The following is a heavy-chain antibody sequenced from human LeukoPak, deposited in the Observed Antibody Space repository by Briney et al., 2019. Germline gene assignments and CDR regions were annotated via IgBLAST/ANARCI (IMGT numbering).Heavy chain of an antibody. Sequence: SLRLSCAASGFTFDDYAMHWVRQAPGRGLEWVSGISWNSGSIGYADSVKGRFTISRDNAKNSLYLQMNSLRAEDTALYYCAKDDLRYSYGNDAFDIWGQGTMVTVSS. CDR3: AKDDLRYSYGNDAFDI. V-gene: IGHV3-9*01. D-gene: IGHD5-18*01. CDR2: ISWNSGSI. J-gene: IGHJ3*02. CDR1: GFTFDDYA.